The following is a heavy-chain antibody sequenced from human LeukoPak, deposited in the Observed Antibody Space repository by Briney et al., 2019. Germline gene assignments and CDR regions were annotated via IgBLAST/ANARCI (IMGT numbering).Heavy chain of an antibody. CDR2: IKSKTDGGTT. CDR3: TTNDYYDSSGYFQH. D-gene: IGHD3-22*01. CDR1: GFTFSNAW. J-gene: IGHJ1*01. V-gene: IGHV3-15*01. Sequence: GGSLRLSCAASGFTFSNAWMSWVRQAPGKGLEWVGRIKSKTDGGTTDYAAPVKGRFTISRDDSKNTLYLQMNSLKTEDTAVYYRTTNDYYDSSGYFQHWGQGTLVTVSS.